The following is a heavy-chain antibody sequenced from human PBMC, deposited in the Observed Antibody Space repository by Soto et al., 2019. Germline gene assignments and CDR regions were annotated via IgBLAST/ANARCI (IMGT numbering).Heavy chain of an antibody. CDR1: GFTFGNYW. CDR2: IKGDGSAK. CDR3: ARFVSRGGSGNSLEALDF. J-gene: IGHJ3*01. Sequence: PGGSLRLSCAASGFTFGNYWMTWARQAPGKGLEWVANIKGDGSAKSYLDSVRGRFTVSRDNAENSLFLQMNILRAEDTALYYCARFVSRGGSGNSLEALDFWGKGKMVTAS. D-gene: IGHD3-10*01. V-gene: IGHV3-7*05.